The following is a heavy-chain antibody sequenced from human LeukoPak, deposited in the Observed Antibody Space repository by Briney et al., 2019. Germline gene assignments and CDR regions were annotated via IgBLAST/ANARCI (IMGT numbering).Heavy chain of an antibody. CDR3: ARTPLIIVATITWYFDY. V-gene: IGHV1-69*13. D-gene: IGHD5-12*01. Sequence: GASVKVSCKASGGTFSSYAISWVRQAPGQGLEWMGGIIPIFGTANYAQRFQGRVTITADESTSTAYMEVSSLRSEDTAVYYCARTPLIIVATITWYFDYWGQGTLVTVSS. CDR2: IIPIFGTA. J-gene: IGHJ4*02. CDR1: GGTFSSYA.